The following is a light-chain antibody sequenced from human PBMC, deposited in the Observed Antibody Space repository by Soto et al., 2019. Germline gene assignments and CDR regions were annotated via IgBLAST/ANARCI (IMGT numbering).Light chain of an antibody. CDR2: GPS. CDR1: QGVSTY. Sequence: EIVMTQSPATLSVSPGERATLFCRASQGVSTYLAWYKQKPGQAPRLLIYGPSTRATGIPARFSGSGSGTEFTLTISSLQSEDFAVYYCQQYDDWPLTFGGGTKVEVK. V-gene: IGKV3-15*01. J-gene: IGKJ4*01. CDR3: QQYDDWPLT.